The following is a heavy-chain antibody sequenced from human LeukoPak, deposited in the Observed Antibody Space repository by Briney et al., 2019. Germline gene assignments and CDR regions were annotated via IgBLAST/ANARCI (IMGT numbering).Heavy chain of an antibody. V-gene: IGHV4-34*01. CDR1: GGSFSGYY. CDR3: ARSHDHLWGNYPDY. D-gene: IGHD3-16*02. J-gene: IGHJ4*02. Sequence: SETLSLTCAVYGGSFSGYYWSWIRQPPGKGLEWIGEINHSGSTNYNPSLKSRVTISVDTSKNQFSLGLNSVTAADTAMYYCARSHDHLWGNYPDYWGQGTLVTVSS. CDR2: INHSGST.